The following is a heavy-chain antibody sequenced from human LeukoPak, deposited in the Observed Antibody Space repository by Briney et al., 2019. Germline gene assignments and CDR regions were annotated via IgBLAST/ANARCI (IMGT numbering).Heavy chain of an antibody. Sequence: PSETLSLTCTVSGGSISSYYWSWIRQPPGKGLEWIGEINHSGSTNYDPSLKSRVTISVDTSKNQFSLKLSSVTAADTVVYYCARVLTGGLQYWGQGTLVTVSS. CDR3: ARVLTGGLQY. J-gene: IGHJ4*02. CDR2: INHSGST. D-gene: IGHD2-8*02. V-gene: IGHV4-34*01. CDR1: GGSISSYY.